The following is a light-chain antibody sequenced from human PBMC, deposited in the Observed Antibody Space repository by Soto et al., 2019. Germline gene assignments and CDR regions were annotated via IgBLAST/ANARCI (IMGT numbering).Light chain of an antibody. CDR2: GAS. CDR3: QQYGTSPQT. J-gene: IGKJ1*01. CDR1: QSVTNSY. Sequence: ETVLTQSPGTLSLSPGERATLSCRASQSVTNSYLAWYQQKPGQPPRLLIYGASRRATDIPDRFSGSGSGTDFTLTSSRLEPEDFAVYYCQQYGTSPQTFGQGTKVEIK. V-gene: IGKV3-20*01.